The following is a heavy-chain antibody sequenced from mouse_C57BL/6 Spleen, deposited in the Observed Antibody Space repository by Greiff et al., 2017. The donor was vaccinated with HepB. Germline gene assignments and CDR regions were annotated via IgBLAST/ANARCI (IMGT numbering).Heavy chain of an antibody. D-gene: IGHD1-1*01. V-gene: IGHV1-76*01. Sequence: QVQLQQSGAELVRPGASVKMSCKASGYTFTDYYINWVKQRPGQGLEWIARIYPGSGNTYYNEKFKGKATLTAEKSASTAYMKLSSLTSEDSAGYFCAREDYYAYWGQGTTLTVSS. CDR2: IYPGSGNT. J-gene: IGHJ2*01. CDR1: GYTFTDYY. CDR3: AREDYYAY.